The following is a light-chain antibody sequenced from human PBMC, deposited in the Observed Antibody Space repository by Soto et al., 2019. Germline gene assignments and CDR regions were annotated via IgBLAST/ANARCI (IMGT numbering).Light chain of an antibody. CDR3: QYYGTSVA. CDR1: QPISSNS. J-gene: IGKJ4*01. Sequence: EIVLTQSPGTLSLSPGERATLSCRASQPISSNSLAWYQQRPGQAPWLLIYSAYSKTGGVPDRFSGSGSGTDFTLTITRLEPEDFAVYYCQYYGTSVAFGGGTNVEIK. CDR2: SAY. V-gene: IGKV3-20*01.